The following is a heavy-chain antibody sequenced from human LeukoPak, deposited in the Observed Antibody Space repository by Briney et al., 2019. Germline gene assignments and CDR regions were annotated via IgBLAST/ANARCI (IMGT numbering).Heavy chain of an antibody. CDR3: AAGTPTYFDY. V-gene: IGHV3-74*01. J-gene: IGHJ4*02. CDR1: GFTFSSYW. Sequence: GGSLRLSCAASGFTFSSYWMHWVRQAPGKGLVWVSRIKTDGSSTIYADSVKGRFTISRDKAKNTLYLQMNSLRAEDTAVYYCAAGTPTYFDYWGQGTLVTVSS. CDR2: IKTDGSST. D-gene: IGHD6-13*01.